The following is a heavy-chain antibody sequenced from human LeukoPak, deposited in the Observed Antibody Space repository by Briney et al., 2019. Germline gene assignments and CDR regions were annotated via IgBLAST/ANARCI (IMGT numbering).Heavy chain of an antibody. J-gene: IGHJ4*02. CDR2: ISSSSSYI. D-gene: IGHD3-16*01. V-gene: IGHV3-21*01. CDR1: GFTFSNYN. Sequence: RGSLTLSCAASGFTFSNYNMNWVRRAPGKGLEWVSSISSSSSYIYYADSVKGRFTISRDNANNSPYLQMNSLRAEDTTVYYCARGDSGGMDYWGQGTLVTVSS. CDR3: ARGDSGGMDY.